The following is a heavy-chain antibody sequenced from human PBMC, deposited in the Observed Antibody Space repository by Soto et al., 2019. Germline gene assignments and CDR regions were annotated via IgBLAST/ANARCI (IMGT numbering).Heavy chain of an antibody. D-gene: IGHD3-16*02. CDR3: AKESGLYRFLSPYYAFDI. CDR2: ISWNSGSI. Sequence: GGSLRLSCAASGFTFDDYAMHWVRQAPGKGLEWVSGISWNSGSIGYADSVKGRFTISRDNAKNSLYLQMNSLRAEDTALYYCAKESGLYRFLSPYYAFDIWGQGTMVTVSS. V-gene: IGHV3-9*01. CDR1: GFTFDDYA. J-gene: IGHJ3*02.